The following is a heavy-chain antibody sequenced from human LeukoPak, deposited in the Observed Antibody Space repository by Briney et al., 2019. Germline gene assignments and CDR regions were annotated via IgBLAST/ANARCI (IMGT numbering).Heavy chain of an antibody. D-gene: IGHD1-26*01. J-gene: IGHJ4*02. V-gene: IGHV1-2*02. CDR3: ARVWGVGATPFDY. CDR2: INPTSGGT. CDR1: GYTFVNNF. Sequence: GASVKVSCKTSGYTFVNNFIHWVRQAPGQGLEWMGWINPTSGGTNYAPKFQGRVTMTRDTSISTAYMELSRLRSDDTAVYYCARVWGVGATPFDYWGQGTLVTVSS.